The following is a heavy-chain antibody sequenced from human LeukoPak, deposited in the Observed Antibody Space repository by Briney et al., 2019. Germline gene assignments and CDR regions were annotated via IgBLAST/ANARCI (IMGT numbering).Heavy chain of an antibody. Sequence: SETLSLTCTVSGGPISSYYWSWIRQPPGKRLEWIGYTHYSGSTDKNPSLWSRVTMSVDTSKNQISLKLSSATAADTAVYYCGRRTFYDTLTGYKYWYFDLWGRGTLVTVSS. CDR3: GRRTFYDTLTGYKYWYFDL. J-gene: IGHJ2*01. CDR2: THYSGST. CDR1: GGPISSYY. V-gene: IGHV4-59*01. D-gene: IGHD3-9*01.